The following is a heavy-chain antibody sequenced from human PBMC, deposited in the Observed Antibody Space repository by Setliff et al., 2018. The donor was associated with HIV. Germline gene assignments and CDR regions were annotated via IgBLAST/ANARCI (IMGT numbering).Heavy chain of an antibody. J-gene: IGHJ4*02. D-gene: IGHD2-2*01. CDR1: GYTFTSYG. Sequence: ASVKVSCKASGYTFTSYGISWVRQAPGQGLEWMGWISAYNGNTNYAQKLQGRVTMTTDTSTSTAYMELRSLRSDDTAVHYCARGPPIVVVPAALLTFDYWGQGTLVTV. V-gene: IGHV1-18*01. CDR2: ISAYNGNT. CDR3: ARGPPIVVVPAALLTFDY.